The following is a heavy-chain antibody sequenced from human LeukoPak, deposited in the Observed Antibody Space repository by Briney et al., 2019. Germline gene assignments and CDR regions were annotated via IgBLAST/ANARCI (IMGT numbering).Heavy chain of an antibody. Sequence: GGSLRLSCAASGFTFSSYEMNWVRQAPGKGLEWISYISSSGGTIYYADSVKGRFTISRDNAKKSLYLQMNSLRAEDTAVYYCAREGCSSTCCYDFWGQGTLVIVSS. D-gene: IGHD2-2*01. V-gene: IGHV3-48*03. CDR1: GFTFSSYE. J-gene: IGHJ4*02. CDR3: AREGCSSTCCYDF. CDR2: ISSSGGTI.